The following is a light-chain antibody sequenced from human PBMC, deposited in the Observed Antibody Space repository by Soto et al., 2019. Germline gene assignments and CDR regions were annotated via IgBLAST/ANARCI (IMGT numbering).Light chain of an antibody. CDR1: QSVSSSY. CDR2: GAS. Sequence: EIVLTQSPGTLSLSPGERATLSCRASQSVSSSYLAWYQQKGGQAPRLLIYGASSRATGIPDRFSGSGSGTDFPLTISRLEPEDFAVYYCQQYVRSPWTSGQGTKVEIK. V-gene: IGKV3-20*01. CDR3: QQYVRSPWT. J-gene: IGKJ1*01.